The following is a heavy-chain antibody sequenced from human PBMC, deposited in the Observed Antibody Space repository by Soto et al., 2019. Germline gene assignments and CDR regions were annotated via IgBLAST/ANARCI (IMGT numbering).Heavy chain of an antibody. CDR1: GYTFTSYG. CDR2: ISAYNGNT. D-gene: IGHD3-3*01. Sequence: ASVKVSCKASGYTFTSYGISWVRQAPGQGLEWMGWISAYNGNTNYAQKLQGRATMTTDTSTSTAYMELRSLRSDDTAVYYCARSRGLYYDFWSGYPIYGMDVWGQGTTVTVSS. J-gene: IGHJ6*02. V-gene: IGHV1-18*01. CDR3: ARSRGLYYDFWSGYPIYGMDV.